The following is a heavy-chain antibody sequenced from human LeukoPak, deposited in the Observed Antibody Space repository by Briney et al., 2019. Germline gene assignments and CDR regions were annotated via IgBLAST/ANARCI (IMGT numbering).Heavy chain of an antibody. J-gene: IGHJ6*03. Sequence: SETLSLTCTVSGYSISSGYYWVWIRQPPGKGLEWIGCIYHSGTTYYDPSLKSRITISVVTSKNQFSLNLNSVTAADTALYYCARDQPYMDVWGKGTTVTVSS. V-gene: IGHV4-38-2*02. CDR2: IYHSGTT. CDR3: ARDQPYMDV. CDR1: GYSISSGYY.